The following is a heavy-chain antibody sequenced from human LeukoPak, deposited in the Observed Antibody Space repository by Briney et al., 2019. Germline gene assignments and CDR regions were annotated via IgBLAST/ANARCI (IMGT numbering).Heavy chain of an antibody. J-gene: IGHJ4*02. V-gene: IGHV4-38-2*02. CDR3: ARVWELYFDY. CDR2: IYHSGST. Sequence: SETLSLTCTVSGYSISSGYYWGWIRQPPGKGLEWIVSIYHSGSTYYNPSLKSRVTISVDTSKNQFSLKLSSVTAADTAVYYCARVWELYFDYWGQGTLVTVSS. CDR1: GYSISSGYY. D-gene: IGHD1-26*01.